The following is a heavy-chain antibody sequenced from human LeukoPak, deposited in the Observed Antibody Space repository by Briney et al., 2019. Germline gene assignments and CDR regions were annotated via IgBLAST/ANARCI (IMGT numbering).Heavy chain of an antibody. V-gene: IGHV3-15*04. J-gene: IGHJ4*02. CDR2: IESKTDGGTT. Sequence: GGSLRLSCAASGFIFSTYEMNWVRQIPGKGLEWVGRIESKTDGGTTDYAAPVKGRFTISRDDSTNTLYLQMNSLKSEDTAVYYCTTYGSGRKFDYWGQGILVTVSS. CDR1: GFIFSTYE. D-gene: IGHD3-10*01. CDR3: TTYGSGRKFDY.